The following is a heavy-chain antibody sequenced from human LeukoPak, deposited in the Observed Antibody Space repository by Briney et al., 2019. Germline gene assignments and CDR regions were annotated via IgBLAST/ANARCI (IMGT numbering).Heavy chain of an antibody. CDR2: IYHSGST. Sequence: PSETLSLTCAVSGYSISSGYYWGWIRQPPGKGLEWIGSIYHSGSTYYNPSLKSRVTISVDTSKNQFSLKLSSATAADTAVYYCARDRCSSTSCLTRWFDPWGQGTLVTVSS. J-gene: IGHJ5*02. V-gene: IGHV4-38-2*02. D-gene: IGHD2-2*01. CDR1: GYSISSGYY. CDR3: ARDRCSSTSCLTRWFDP.